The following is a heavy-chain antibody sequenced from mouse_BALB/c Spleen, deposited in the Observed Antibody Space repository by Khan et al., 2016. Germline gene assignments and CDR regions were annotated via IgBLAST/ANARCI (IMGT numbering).Heavy chain of an antibody. V-gene: IGHV9-3*02. CDR2: INTNTGEP. CDR3: ARRYYGYDEFAY. J-gene: IGHJ3*01. CDR1: GYTFTNYG. D-gene: IGHD2-2*01. Sequence: QIQLVQSGPELKKPGETVKISCKASGYTFTNYGMNWVKQAPGKGLKWMGWINTNTGEPTYAEEFKGRFAFSLETSASTAYLQINNLKNEDTATYFCARRYYGYDEFAYWGHGTLVTVSA.